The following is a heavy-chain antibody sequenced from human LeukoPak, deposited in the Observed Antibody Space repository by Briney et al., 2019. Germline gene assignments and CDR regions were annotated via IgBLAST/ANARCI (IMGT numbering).Heavy chain of an antibody. CDR2: ISDSGVYT. CDR3: AKWAGDRDSGTYHGPLDH. D-gene: IGHD6-25*01. Sequence: GGSLRLSCAVSGFRFSAYALTWVRQAPGKGLEWVPSISDSGVYTYYADSVKGRFIVSRDFSKNTLYLQLSSLRADDTAIYYCAKWAGDRDSGTYHGPLDHWGQGTLVTVSS. J-gene: IGHJ4*02. V-gene: IGHV3-23*01. CDR1: GFRFSAYA.